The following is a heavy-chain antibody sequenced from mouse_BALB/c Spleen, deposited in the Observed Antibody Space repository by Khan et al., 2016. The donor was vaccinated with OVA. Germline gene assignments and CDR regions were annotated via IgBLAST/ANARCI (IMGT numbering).Heavy chain of an antibody. CDR1: GYTFTYYV. Sequence: QVQLQQSGPELVKPGASVKMSCKASGYTFTYYVITWVKQRTGQGLEWIGEIYPGSDNAYYNERFTGKATLTADKSSNTTHMQLSSLTSEDSAVYFCARGDGYYVYFDYGGQGTTLTVSS. CDR2: IYPGSDNA. CDR3: ARGDGYYVYFDY. J-gene: IGHJ2*01. V-gene: IGHV1-81*01. D-gene: IGHD2-3*01.